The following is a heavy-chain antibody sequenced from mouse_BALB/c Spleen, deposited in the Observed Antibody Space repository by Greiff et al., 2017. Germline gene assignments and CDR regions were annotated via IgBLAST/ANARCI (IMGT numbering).Heavy chain of an antibody. V-gene: IGHV1-15*01. D-gene: IGHD1-1*01. Sequence: LVESGAELVRPGASVKLSCKALGYTFTDYEMHWVKQTPVHGLEWIGAIHPGSGGTAYNQKFKGKATLTADKSSSTAYMELSSLTSEDSAVYYCTSPYYEGAWFAYWGQGTLVTVSA. J-gene: IGHJ3*01. CDR2: IHPGSGGT. CDR1: GYTFTDYE. CDR3: TSPYYEGAWFAY.